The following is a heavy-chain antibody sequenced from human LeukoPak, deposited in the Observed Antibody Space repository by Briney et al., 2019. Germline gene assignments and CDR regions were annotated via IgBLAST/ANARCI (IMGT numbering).Heavy chain of an antibody. J-gene: IGHJ4*02. D-gene: IGHD6-19*01. CDR3: ARGRSSGWFDY. Sequence: SETLSLTCAVYGGFFSGYYWSWIRQPPGKGLEWIGEINHSGSTNYNPSLKSRVTISVDTSKNQFSLKLSSVTAADTAVYYCARGRSSGWFDYWGQGTLVTVSP. CDR1: GGFFSGYY. CDR2: INHSGST. V-gene: IGHV4-34*01.